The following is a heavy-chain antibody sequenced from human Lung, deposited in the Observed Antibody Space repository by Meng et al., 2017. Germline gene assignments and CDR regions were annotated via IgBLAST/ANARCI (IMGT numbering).Heavy chain of an antibody. J-gene: IGHJ5*01. CDR3: TVVGHQKCFDS. D-gene: IGHD3-16*01. CDR1: GARVSSNRAA. V-gene: IGHV6-1*01. CDR2: TYYLSKWYS. Sequence: VQLQHSRPRLCTPSPLLSLHCALSGARVSSNRAAWIWIRQSPSIGLEWLGRTYYLSKWYSDSATSVRSRITITSDTSKNQFSPQLNSLTPEDTAVYYCTVVGHQKCFDSWGQGTLVTVSS.